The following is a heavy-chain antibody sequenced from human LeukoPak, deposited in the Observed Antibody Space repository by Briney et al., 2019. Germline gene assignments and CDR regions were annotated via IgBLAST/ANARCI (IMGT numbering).Heavy chain of an antibody. CDR1: GYTPTELS. Sequence: ASVKVSCKVSGYTPTELSMHWVRQAPGKGLEWMGGFDPEDGETIYAQKFQGRVTMTEDTSTDTAYMELSSLRAEDTAVYYCARGGKMVPAAAMAYWGQGTLVTVSS. J-gene: IGHJ4*02. D-gene: IGHD2-2*01. V-gene: IGHV1-24*01. CDR3: ARGGKMVPAAAMAY. CDR2: FDPEDGET.